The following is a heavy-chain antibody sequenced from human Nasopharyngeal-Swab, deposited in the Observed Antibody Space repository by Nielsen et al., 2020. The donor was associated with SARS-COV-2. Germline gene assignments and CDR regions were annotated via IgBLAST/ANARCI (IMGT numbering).Heavy chain of an antibody. CDR2: ISGSGGST. CDR1: GFTFSSYA. CDR3: AKGAPGIAARGGYYGMDV. J-gene: IGHJ6*02. V-gene: IGHV3-23*01. D-gene: IGHD6-13*01. Sequence: GESLKISCAASGFTFSSYAMSWVRQAPGKGLEWVSAISGSGGSTCYADSVKGRFTISRDNSKNTLYLQMNSLRAEDTAVYYCAKGAPGIAARGGYYGMDVWGQGTTVTVSS.